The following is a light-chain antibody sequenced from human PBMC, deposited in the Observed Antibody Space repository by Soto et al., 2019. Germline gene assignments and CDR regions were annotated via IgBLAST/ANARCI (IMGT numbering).Light chain of an antibody. V-gene: IGKV3-15*01. CDR2: GAS. Sequence: EIVMTQSPATLSVSPGERATLSCRASQSVSSNLAWYQQKPVQAPRLLIYGASTRATGIPARFSGSGSGTEFTLTISSLQSEDFALYFCQQYHNWPPDRTFGQGTKVQIK. CDR1: QSVSSN. CDR3: QQYHNWPPDRT. J-gene: IGKJ1*01.